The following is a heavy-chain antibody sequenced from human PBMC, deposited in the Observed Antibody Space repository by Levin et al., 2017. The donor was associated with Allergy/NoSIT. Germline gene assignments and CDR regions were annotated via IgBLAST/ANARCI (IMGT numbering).Heavy chain of an antibody. J-gene: IGHJ3*02. CDR3: ARDLVVMGFFHAFDI. CDR2: INTNTGNP. Sequence: ASVKVSCKASGYTFTSYAMNWVRQAPGQGLEWMGWINTNTGNPTYAQGFTGRFVFSLDTSVSTAYLQISSLKAEDTAVYYCARDLVVMGFFHAFDIWGQGTMVTVSS. D-gene: IGHD3-22*01. V-gene: IGHV7-4-1*02. CDR1: GYTFTSYA.